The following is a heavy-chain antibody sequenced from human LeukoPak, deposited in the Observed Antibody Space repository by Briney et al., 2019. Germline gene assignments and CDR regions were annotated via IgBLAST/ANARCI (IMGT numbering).Heavy chain of an antibody. Sequence: GGSLRLSRAASGFTFSSYSMNWVRQAPGKGLEWVSSISSSSSYIYYADSVKGRFTISRDNAKNSLYLQMNSLRAEDTAVYYCAGFYDSSGYLFDYWGQGTLVTVSS. D-gene: IGHD3-22*01. CDR1: GFTFSSYS. CDR3: AGFYDSSGYLFDY. V-gene: IGHV3-21*01. CDR2: ISSSSSYI. J-gene: IGHJ4*02.